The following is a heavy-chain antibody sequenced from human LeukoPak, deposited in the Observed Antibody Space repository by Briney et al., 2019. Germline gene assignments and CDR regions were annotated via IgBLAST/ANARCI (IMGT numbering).Heavy chain of an antibody. V-gene: IGHV6-1*01. CDR3: AREYEHQLAYDAFDI. Sequence: SQTLSLTCAISGDSVSSNSAAWHWLRQSPSRGLEWLGRTYYRSKWYNDYALSVKSRITINPDTSKNQFSLQLNSVTPEDTAVYYCAREYEHQLAYDAFDIWGQGTMVTVSS. CDR2: TYYRSKWYN. CDR1: GDSVSSNSAA. D-gene: IGHD6-13*01. J-gene: IGHJ3*02.